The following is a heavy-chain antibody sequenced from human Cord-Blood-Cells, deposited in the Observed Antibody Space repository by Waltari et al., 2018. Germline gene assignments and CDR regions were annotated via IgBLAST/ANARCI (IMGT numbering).Heavy chain of an antibody. Sequence: QVQLQESGPGLVKPSQTLSLTCTVSGGSISSGSYYWSWIRQPAGKGLEWIGYIYTSGNTNYNPSLKSRVTISVDTSKNQFSLKLSSVTAADTAVYYCARVRVSGDRYFDLWGRGTLVTVSS. J-gene: IGHJ2*01. CDR3: ARVRVSGDRYFDL. D-gene: IGHD7-27*01. CDR1: GGSISSGSYY. CDR2: IYTSGNT. V-gene: IGHV4-61*09.